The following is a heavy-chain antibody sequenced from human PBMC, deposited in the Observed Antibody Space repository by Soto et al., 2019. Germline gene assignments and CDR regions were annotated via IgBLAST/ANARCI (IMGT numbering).Heavy chain of an antibody. CDR2: IKSKTDGGTT. D-gene: IGHD2-2*01. Sequence: EVQLVESGGGLVKPGGSLRLSCAASGFTFSNAWMNWVRQAPGKGREWVGRIKSKTDGGTTDYAAPVKGRFTISRDDSIKTLYLQMNSLKTEDTAVYYCTTDRYCISTSCYSGYWGQGTLVTVSS. V-gene: IGHV3-15*07. J-gene: IGHJ4*02. CDR1: GFTFSNAW. CDR3: TTDRYCISTSCYSGY.